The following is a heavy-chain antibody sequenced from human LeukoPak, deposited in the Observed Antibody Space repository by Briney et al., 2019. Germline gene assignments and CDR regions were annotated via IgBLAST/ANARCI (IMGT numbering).Heavy chain of an antibody. CDR2: INHSGST. CDR3: AGAGWELRYYFDY. J-gene: IGHJ4*02. D-gene: IGHD1-26*01. Sequence: KASETLSLTCAVYGGSFSGYYWSWIRQPPGKGLEWIGEINHSGSTTYNPSLKSRVTISVDTSKNQFYLKLSSVTAADTAVYYCAGAGWELRYYFDYWGQGTLVTVSS. CDR1: GGSFSGYY. V-gene: IGHV4-34*01.